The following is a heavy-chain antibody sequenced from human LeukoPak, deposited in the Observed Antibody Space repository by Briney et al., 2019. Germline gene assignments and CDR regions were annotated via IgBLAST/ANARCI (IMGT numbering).Heavy chain of an antibody. V-gene: IGHV3-23*01. CDR1: GFTFSSYA. D-gene: IGHD3-3*01. CDR3: AKSDFWSGPIDY. CDR2: ISGSGGST. J-gene: IGHJ4*02. Sequence: LSGGSLRLSCAASGFTFSSYAMSWVRQAPGKGLEWVSAISGSGGSTYYADSVKGRFTISRDNSKNTLYLQMNSLRAEDTAVYYCAKSDFWSGPIDYWGQGTLVTVSS.